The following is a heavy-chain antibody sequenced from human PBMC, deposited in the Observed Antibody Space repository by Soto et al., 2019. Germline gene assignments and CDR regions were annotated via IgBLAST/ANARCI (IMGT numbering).Heavy chain of an antibody. CDR1: GTSISSYY. V-gene: IGHV4-59*01. J-gene: IGHJ4*02. CDR2: IHYSGTT. CDR3: ARYNSYAIDY. D-gene: IGHD2-8*01. Sequence: PSETLSLTCTVSGTSISSYYWSWIRQPPGKGLEWIANIHYSGTTNYNPSLASRVTLSVDTSKNQFSLKMTSVTAADRAMYFCARYNSYAIDYWGRGTLVTAS.